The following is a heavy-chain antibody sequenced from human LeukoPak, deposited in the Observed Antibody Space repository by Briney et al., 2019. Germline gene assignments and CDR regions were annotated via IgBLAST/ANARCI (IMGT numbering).Heavy chain of an antibody. Sequence: QLGGSLRLSFAASGFTFSSYAMSWVRPAPGKGLGWVSAISGSGGSTYYADSVKGRFTISRDNSKNTLYLQMNSLRAEDTAVYYCARDEDDYDFWSGYDGMDVWGQGTTVTVSS. CDR2: ISGSGGST. D-gene: IGHD3-3*01. CDR1: GFTFSSYA. J-gene: IGHJ6*02. CDR3: ARDEDDYDFWSGYDGMDV. V-gene: IGHV3-23*01.